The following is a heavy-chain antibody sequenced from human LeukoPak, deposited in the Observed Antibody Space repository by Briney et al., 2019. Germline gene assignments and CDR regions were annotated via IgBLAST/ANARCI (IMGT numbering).Heavy chain of an antibody. Sequence: SETLSLTCTVSGGSISSGGYYWGWIRQHPGKGLEWIGYIYYSGSTYYNPSLKSRVTISVDTSKNQFSLKLSSVTAADTAVYYCARDRPDYDILTGYPQHYFDYWGQGTLVTVSS. J-gene: IGHJ4*02. V-gene: IGHV4-31*03. CDR3: ARDRPDYDILTGYPQHYFDY. CDR2: IYYSGST. CDR1: GGSISSGGYY. D-gene: IGHD3-9*01.